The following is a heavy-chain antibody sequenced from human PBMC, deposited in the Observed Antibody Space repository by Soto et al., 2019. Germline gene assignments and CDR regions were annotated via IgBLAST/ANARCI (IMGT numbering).Heavy chain of an antibody. CDR1: GYTLTELS. J-gene: IGHJ4*02. Sequence: ASVKVSCKVSGYTLTELSMHWVRQAPGKGLEWMGGFDPEDGETIYAQKFQGRVTMTGDTSADTAYMELSSLRSEDTAVYYCATQITFGGVIVKYYFDYWGQGTLVTVSS. V-gene: IGHV1-24*01. CDR2: FDPEDGET. D-gene: IGHD3-16*02. CDR3: ATQITFGGVIVKYYFDY.